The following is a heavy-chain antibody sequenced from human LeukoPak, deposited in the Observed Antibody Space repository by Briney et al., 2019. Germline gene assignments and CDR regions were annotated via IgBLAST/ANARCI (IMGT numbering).Heavy chain of an antibody. CDR1: GFTFSSYS. J-gene: IGHJ5*02. Sequence: GGSLRLSCAASGFTFSSYSMNWVRQAPGKGLEWVSYISSSSSTIYYADSVKGRFTISRDNAKNSLYLQMNSLRAEDTAVYYCGSTKGDYLRWFDPWGQGTLVTVSS. V-gene: IGHV3-48*01. CDR3: GSTKGDYLRWFDP. D-gene: IGHD4-11*01. CDR2: ISSSSSTI.